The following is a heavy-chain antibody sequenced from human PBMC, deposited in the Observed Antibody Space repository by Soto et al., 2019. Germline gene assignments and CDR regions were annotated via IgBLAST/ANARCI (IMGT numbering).Heavy chain of an antibody. CDR2: IAPHSGRT. CDR3: ARAATGSYHSAC. CDR1: GYAFTSYG. J-gene: IGHJ4*02. D-gene: IGHD3-10*01. Sequence: QVQLVQSGPEVKNPGASVRVSCVASGYAFTSYGVNWVRQAPGQGLEWMGWIAPHSGRTTYLPKFQGRVTMTADVSTNTAYIELRSLTSADTGIYFCARAATGSYHSACWGQGTVGTVSS. V-gene: IGHV1-18*04.